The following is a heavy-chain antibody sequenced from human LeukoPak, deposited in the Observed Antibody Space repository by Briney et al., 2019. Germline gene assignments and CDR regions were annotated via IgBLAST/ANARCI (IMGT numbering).Heavy chain of an antibody. Sequence: PSDTLSLTCTVSGASITQHYWSWIRQPPGKGLEYIGYFYYDGSTNYTSSVRSRVTILVDTSKNQFTLNLRSVSAADTAKYYCTRGITGHYRSLGGFAFDIWGQGTMVAVSS. CDR2: FYYDGST. D-gene: IGHD3-16*01. V-gene: IGHV4-59*07. CDR1: GASITQHY. CDR3: TRGITGHYRSLGGFAFDI. J-gene: IGHJ3*02.